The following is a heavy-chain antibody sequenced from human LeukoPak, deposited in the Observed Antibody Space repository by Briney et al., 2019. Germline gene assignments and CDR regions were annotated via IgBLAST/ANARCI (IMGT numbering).Heavy chain of an antibody. CDR2: IKEDGSEK. CDR3: AAGLQEGKDPYGRVWYFGL. Sequence: GGSLRLSCAASGFTFSRCWMSWVRQAPGKGLEWVANIKEDGSEKYYVGSVKGRFTISRDNAKKSLYLQMNGLRAEDTAVYYCAAGLQEGKDPYGRVWYFGLWGRGTLVTVSS. J-gene: IGHJ2*01. V-gene: IGHV3-7*01. CDR1: GFTFSRCW. D-gene: IGHD4-17*01.